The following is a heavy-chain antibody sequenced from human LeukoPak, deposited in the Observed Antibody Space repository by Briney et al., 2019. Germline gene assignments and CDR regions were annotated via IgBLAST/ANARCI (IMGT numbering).Heavy chain of an antibody. CDR2: IYYSGST. V-gene: IGHV4-61*01. D-gene: IGHD6-19*01. CDR1: GGSVSSGSYY. CDR3: ARGRSSGQSLDY. Sequence: SETLSLTCTVSGGSVSSGSYYWSWIRQPPGKGLEWIGYIYYSGSTNYNPSLKSRVTISVDTSKNQFSLKLSSVTAADTAVYYCARGRSSGQSLDYWGQGTLVTVSS. J-gene: IGHJ4*02.